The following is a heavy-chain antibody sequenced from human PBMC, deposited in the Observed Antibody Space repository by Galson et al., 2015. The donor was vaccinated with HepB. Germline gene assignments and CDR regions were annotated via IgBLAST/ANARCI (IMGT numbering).Heavy chain of an antibody. J-gene: IGHJ6*02. Sequence: TLSLTCTVSGGSLSSDTYSWTRIRQHPGEGLEWIGSIYHSGRRYHNPSLKSRLSMSVDTSKKQFYLNLTSVTAADTAVYYCARVARSMGCGTKFCYSLDVWGQGTTVTVSS. V-gene: IGHV4-31*03. D-gene: IGHD1-1*01. CDR3: ARVARSMGCGTKFCYSLDV. CDR2: IYHSGRR. CDR1: GGSLSSDTYS.